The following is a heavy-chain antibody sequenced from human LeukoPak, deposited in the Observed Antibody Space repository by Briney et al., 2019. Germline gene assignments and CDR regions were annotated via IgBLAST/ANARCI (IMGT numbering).Heavy chain of an antibody. J-gene: IGHJ4*02. CDR3: ARETKRTYYYDSSGYALDY. V-gene: IGHV1-18*01. CDR1: GYTFTCYG. D-gene: IGHD3-22*01. Sequence: ASVKVSCKASGYTFTCYGISWVRQAPGQGLEWMGWISAYNGNTNYAQKFQGRVTMTTDTSTSTAYMELRSLRSDDTAVYYCARETKRTYYYDSSGYALDYWGQGTLVTVSS. CDR2: ISAYNGNT.